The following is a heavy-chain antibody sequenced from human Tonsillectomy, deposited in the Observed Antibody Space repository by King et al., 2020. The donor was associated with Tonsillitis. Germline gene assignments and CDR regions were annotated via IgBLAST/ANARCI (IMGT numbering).Heavy chain of an antibody. CDR2: MGGSSSDI. V-gene: IGHV3-21*01. CDR3: ARDRSSNYGDAPFDS. CDR1: GFTFSSYS. J-gene: IGHJ4*02. D-gene: IGHD4/OR15-4a*01. Sequence: VQLVESGGGLVKPGGSLRLSCAASGFTFSSYSMNWVRQAPGKGLEWVSSMGGSSSDIYYADSVKGRFTISRDNAKNSLYLQMNSLRAEDTAVYYCARDRSSNYGDAPFDSWGQGTLVTVSS.